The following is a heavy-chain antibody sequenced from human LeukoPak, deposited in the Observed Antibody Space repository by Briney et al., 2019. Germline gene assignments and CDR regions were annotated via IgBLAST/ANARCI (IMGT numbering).Heavy chain of an antibody. J-gene: IGHJ4*02. CDR1: GFTFSRYG. CDR3: IDYYGSGSHGDY. Sequence: PGRSLRLSCAASGFTFSRYGMHWVRQAPGKGLEWVSSMSGSGHEINYADSVKGRFTISRDNSKNTLYLEMNSLRVEDTAAYYCIDYYGSGSHGDYWGQGTLVTVSS. D-gene: IGHD3-10*01. V-gene: IGHV3-23*01. CDR2: MSGSGHEI.